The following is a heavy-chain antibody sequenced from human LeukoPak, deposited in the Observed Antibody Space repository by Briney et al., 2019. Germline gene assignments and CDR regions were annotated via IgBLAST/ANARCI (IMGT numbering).Heavy chain of an antibody. CDR1: GFTFSSYS. J-gene: IGHJ4*02. V-gene: IGHV3-21*01. CDR2: ISSSSSYI. Sequence: GGSLRLSCAASGFTFSSYSMNWVRQAPGKGLEWVSSISSSSSYIYYAESVRGRFTISRDNAKNSLYLQMNSLRAEDTAVYYCARGGSVVFDYWGQGTLVTVSS. D-gene: IGHD3-10*01. CDR3: ARGGSVVFDY.